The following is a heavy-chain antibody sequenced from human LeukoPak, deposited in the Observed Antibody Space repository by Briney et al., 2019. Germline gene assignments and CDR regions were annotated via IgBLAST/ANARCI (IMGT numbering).Heavy chain of an antibody. V-gene: IGHV4-34*01. D-gene: IGHD7-27*01. CDR3: VLLGGLAFDY. J-gene: IGHJ4*02. Sequence: SETLSLTCAVYGGSFSGYYWSWIRQPPGKGLEWIGEINHSGSTNYNPSLKSRVTISVDTSKNQFSLKLSSVTAADTAVYYCVLLGGLAFDYWGQGTLATVSS. CDR1: GGSFSGYY. CDR2: INHSGST.